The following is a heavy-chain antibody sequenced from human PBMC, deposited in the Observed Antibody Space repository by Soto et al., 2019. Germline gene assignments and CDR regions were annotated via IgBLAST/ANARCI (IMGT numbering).Heavy chain of an antibody. CDR1: GGSISSGGYS. J-gene: IGHJ4*02. Sequence: PSETLSLTCAVSGGSISSGGYSWSWIRQPPGKGLEWIGYIYHSGSTYYNPSLKSRVTISVDRSKNQFSLKLSSVTAADTAVYYCASGLVTTLHEWGQGTLVTVSS. D-gene: IGHD4-17*01. V-gene: IGHV4-30-2*01. CDR2: IYHSGST. CDR3: ASGLVTTLHE.